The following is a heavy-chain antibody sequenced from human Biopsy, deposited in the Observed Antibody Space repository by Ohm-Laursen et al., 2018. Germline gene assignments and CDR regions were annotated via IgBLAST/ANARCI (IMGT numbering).Heavy chain of an antibody. V-gene: IGHV3-30*18. Sequence: SLRLSCSASGFTFSNSGMHWVRQAPGKGLEWVAAISYDGSKTDYGDSVKGRLNISRDNSKNTLDLQMSSLRVEDTAVYFCAKDKGTFNFYYYGMDVWGQGTTVTVS. CDR1: GFTFSNSG. CDR2: ISYDGSKT. CDR3: AKDKGTFNFYYYGMDV. D-gene: IGHD2/OR15-2a*01. J-gene: IGHJ6*02.